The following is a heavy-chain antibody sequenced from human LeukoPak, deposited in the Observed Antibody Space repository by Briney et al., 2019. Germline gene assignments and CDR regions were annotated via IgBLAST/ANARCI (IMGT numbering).Heavy chain of an antibody. CDR1: GYTFTSYG. V-gene: IGHV1-18*04. Sequence: GASVKVSCKTSGYTFTSYGISWVRQAPGQGLEWMGWINPNNGNTDYAQRLQGRLTVTKDTSTSTVYMELRSLRSDDTALYYCARDVGQYCSGGSCYPLDYWGQGTLVTVSS. CDR2: INPNNGNT. J-gene: IGHJ4*02. CDR3: ARDVGQYCSGGSCYPLDY. D-gene: IGHD2-15*01.